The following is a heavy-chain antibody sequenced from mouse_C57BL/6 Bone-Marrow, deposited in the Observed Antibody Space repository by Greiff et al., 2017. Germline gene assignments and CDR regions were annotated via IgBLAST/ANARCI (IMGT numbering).Heavy chain of an antibody. CDR1: GFNIKDDY. D-gene: IGHD1-1*01. Sequence: EVQLQQSGAELVRPGASVKLSCTASGFNIKDDYMHWVKQRPEQGLEWIGWIDPENGDTEYASKFQGKATITADTSSNTAYLQLSSLTSEDTAVYYCTLYYGKGFDVWGTGTTVTVSS. CDR2: IDPENGDT. J-gene: IGHJ1*03. V-gene: IGHV14-4*01. CDR3: TLYYGKGFDV.